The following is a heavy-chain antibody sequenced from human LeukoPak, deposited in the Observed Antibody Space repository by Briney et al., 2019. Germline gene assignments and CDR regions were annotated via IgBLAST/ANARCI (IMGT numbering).Heavy chain of an antibody. CDR2: INPGGSSI. D-gene: IGHD1-14*01. J-gene: IGHJ4*02. Sequence: GGSLRLSCAASGLTFSSYWMHWLRQVPGKGLVWVARINPGGSSITYADSVKGRFTISRDNAKNTLYLQMDSLRAEDTGVYYCARSNQADDYWGQGTLVTVSS. CDR3: ARSNQADDY. V-gene: IGHV3-74*01. CDR1: GLTFSSYW.